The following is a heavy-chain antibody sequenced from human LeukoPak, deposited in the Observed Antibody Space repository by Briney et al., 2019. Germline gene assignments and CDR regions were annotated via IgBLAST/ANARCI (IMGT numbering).Heavy chain of an antibody. D-gene: IGHD2-15*01. J-gene: IGHJ3*02. CDR1: GGSISSYY. V-gene: IGHV4-59*12. CDR3: AREVRGGLDI. Sequence: SETLSLTCTVSGGSISSYYCSWIRQPPGKGLEWIGYIYYSGSTNYNPSLKSRVTISVDTSKNQFSLQLNSVTPEDTAVYYCAREVRGGLDIWGRGTMVTVSS. CDR2: IYYSGST.